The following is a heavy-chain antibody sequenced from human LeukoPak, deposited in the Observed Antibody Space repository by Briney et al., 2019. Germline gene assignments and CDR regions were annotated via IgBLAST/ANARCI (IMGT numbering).Heavy chain of an antibody. D-gene: IGHD4-23*01. V-gene: IGHV4-31*03. Sequence: KPSETLSLTCTVSGGSISSGGYYWNWIRQHPGKGLEWIGYIYYSGSTYYNPSLKSRVTISVDTSKNQFSLKLSSVTAADTAVYYCAREANSGELYGGNSVAYFDYWGQGTLVTVSS. CDR1: GGSISSGGYY. CDR3: AREANSGELYGGNSVAYFDY. CDR2: IYYSGST. J-gene: IGHJ4*02.